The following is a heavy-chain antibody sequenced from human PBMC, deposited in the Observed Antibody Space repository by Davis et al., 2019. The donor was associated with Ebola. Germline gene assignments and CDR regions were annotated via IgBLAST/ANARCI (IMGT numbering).Heavy chain of an antibody. CDR1: GFTFSGYG. J-gene: IGHJ4*02. Sequence: GESLKISCAASGFTFSGYGMHWVRQAPGKGLEWVAFIRHDGSDRYYADSVKGRFTISRDNSKNTLYLEMNSLRDEDTAVYYCARDSDDYCFDYWGQGTLVTVSS. CDR2: IRHDGSDR. CDR3: ARDSDDYCFDY. V-gene: IGHV3-30*02. D-gene: IGHD2-21*02.